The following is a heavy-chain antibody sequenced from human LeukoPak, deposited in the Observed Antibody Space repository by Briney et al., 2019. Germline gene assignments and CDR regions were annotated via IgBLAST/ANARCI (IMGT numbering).Heavy chain of an antibody. CDR1: SGSFSGYY. D-gene: IGHD3-3*01. V-gene: IGHV4-34*01. Sequence: SETLSLTCAVYSGSFSGYYWSWIRQPPGKGLEWIGEINHSGSTNYNPSLKSRVTISVDTSKNQFSLKLSSVTAADTAVYYCARGGRFLEWLYPRDYFDYWGQGTLVTVSS. CDR3: ARGGRFLEWLYPRDYFDY. CDR2: INHSGST. J-gene: IGHJ4*02.